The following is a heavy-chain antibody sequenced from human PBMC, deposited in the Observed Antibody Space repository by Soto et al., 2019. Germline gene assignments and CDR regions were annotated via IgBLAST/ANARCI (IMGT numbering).Heavy chain of an antibody. V-gene: IGHV3-9*01. J-gene: IGHJ4*02. CDR3: AISQDRGGRTTFIY. Sequence: GGSLRLSCAVSGFTFDDNAMHWVRQAPEKGLEWVSGINWRSDIGYADSVKGRFTISRDNAENSLYLQMNSLRAEDTALYYCAISQDRGGRTTFIYWGQGTQVTVSS. CDR1: GFTFDDNA. CDR2: INWRSDI. D-gene: IGHD3-16*01.